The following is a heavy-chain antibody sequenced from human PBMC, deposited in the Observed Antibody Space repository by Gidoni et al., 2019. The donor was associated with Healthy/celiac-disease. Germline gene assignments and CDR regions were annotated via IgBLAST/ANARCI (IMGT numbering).Heavy chain of an antibody. D-gene: IGHD6-13*01. Sequence: QVQLQESGPGLVKPSETLSLTCTVSGGSISSYYWSWIRQPPGKGLEWIGYIYYSGSTNYNPSLKSRVTISVDTSKNQFSLKLSSVTAADTAVYYCARGAAAGPKEAFDIWGQGTMVTVSS. CDR2: IYYSGST. J-gene: IGHJ3*02. V-gene: IGHV4-59*01. CDR3: ARGAAAGPKEAFDI. CDR1: GGSISSYY.